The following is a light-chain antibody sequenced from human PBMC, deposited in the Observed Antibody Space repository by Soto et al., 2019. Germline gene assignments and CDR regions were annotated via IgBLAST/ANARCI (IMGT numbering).Light chain of an antibody. Sequence: EIVLTQSPGTLSLSPGERATLSCRASQSVSGSYLAWYQQKPGQAPRLLIYGASSRATGIPDMFSGSGSGIVFTLTISRLESEDSAVYYCQEYGSSRTLGQGTKVEIK. CDR2: GAS. J-gene: IGKJ1*01. V-gene: IGKV3-20*01. CDR3: QEYGSSRT. CDR1: QSVSGSY.